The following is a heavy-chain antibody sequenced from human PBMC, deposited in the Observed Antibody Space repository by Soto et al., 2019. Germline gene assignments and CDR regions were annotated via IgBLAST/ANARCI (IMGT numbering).Heavy chain of an antibody. CDR2: IIPIFGPA. D-gene: IGHD3-9*01. J-gene: IGHJ6*02. V-gene: IGHV1-69*01. CDR3: ARGGDMTGAPDYYYGLDV. CDR1: GGSFSNYA. Sequence: QGQLVQSGAEVKKPGSSVKVSCKASGGSFSNYATSWVRQAPGQGLEWLGGIIPIFGPANYAQRFQGRVTITADECTSTAYMELSSLRSEDTAVYYCARGGDMTGAPDYYYGLDVWGQGTTVTVSS.